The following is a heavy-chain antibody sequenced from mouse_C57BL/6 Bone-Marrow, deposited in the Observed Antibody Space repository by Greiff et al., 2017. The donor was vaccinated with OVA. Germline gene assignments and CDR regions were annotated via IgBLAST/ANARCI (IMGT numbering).Heavy chain of an antibody. V-gene: IGHV5-17*01. Sequence: DVKLVESGGGLVKPGGSLKLSCAASGFTFSDYGMHWVRQAPEKGLEWVAYISSGSSTIYYADTVKGRFTISRDNAKNTLFLQMTSLRSEDTAMYYCARKTGTWCAYWGQGTLVTVSA. CDR2: ISSGSSTI. CDR1: GFTFSDYG. CDR3: ARKTGTWCAY. J-gene: IGHJ3*01. D-gene: IGHD4-1*01.